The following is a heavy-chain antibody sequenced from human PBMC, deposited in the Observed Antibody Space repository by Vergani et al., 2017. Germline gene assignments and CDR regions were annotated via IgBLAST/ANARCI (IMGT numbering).Heavy chain of an antibody. J-gene: IGHJ4*02. CDR3: AREGNYYDSTGFGPGGSFD. CDR1: GYTFSTYG. D-gene: IGHD3-22*01. V-gene: IGHV1-18*01. Sequence: QVQLVQSGAEVKKPGASVKVSCKASGYTFSTYGISWVRQAPGQRLEWMGWISAYNGNTNYPEKFQGRLTMTTDTSTRTAYMELISLRPEDTAVYYCAREGNYYDSTGFGPGGSFDWGPGTLVTVSS. CDR2: ISAYNGNT.